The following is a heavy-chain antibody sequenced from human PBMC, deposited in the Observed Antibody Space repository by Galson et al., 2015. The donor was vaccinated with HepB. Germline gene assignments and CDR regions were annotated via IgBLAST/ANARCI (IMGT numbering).Heavy chain of an antibody. Sequence: SLRLSCAASGFTFSSYGMHWVRQAPGKGLEWVAVISYDGSNKYYADSVKGRFTISRGNSKNTLYLQMNSLRAEDSAVYYCAKEVNYGGNLPTDYWGQGILVTVSS. D-gene: IGHD4-23*01. CDR2: ISYDGSNK. J-gene: IGHJ4*02. CDR1: GFTFSSYG. V-gene: IGHV3-30*18. CDR3: AKEVNYGGNLPTDY.